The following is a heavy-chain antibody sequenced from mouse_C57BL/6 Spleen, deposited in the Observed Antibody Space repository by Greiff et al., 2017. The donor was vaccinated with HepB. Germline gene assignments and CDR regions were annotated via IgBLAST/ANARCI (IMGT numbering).Heavy chain of an antibody. D-gene: IGHD1-1*01. J-gene: IGHJ1*03. V-gene: IGHV1-39*01. CDR1: GYSFTDYN. CDR3: ARGSITTVVSYWYFDV. Sequence: EVQLQESGPELVKPGASVKISCKASGYSFTDYNMNWVKQSNGKSLEWIGVINPNYGTTSYNQKFKGKATLTVDQSSSTAYMQLNSLTSEDSAVYYCARGSITTVVSYWYFDVWGTGTTVTVSS. CDR2: INPNYGTT.